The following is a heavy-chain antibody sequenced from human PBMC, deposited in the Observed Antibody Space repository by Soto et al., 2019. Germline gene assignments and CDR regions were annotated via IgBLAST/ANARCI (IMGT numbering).Heavy chain of an antibody. V-gene: IGHV1-8*01. D-gene: IGHD3-10*01. CDR1: GYTFTSYD. Sequence: GASVKVSCKASGYTFTSYDINWVRQATGQRLEWMGWMNPNSGNTGYAQKFQERVTITRDMSTSTAYMELSSLRSEDTAVYYCAADTYYYGSGSYTLFDYWGQGTLVTVSS. J-gene: IGHJ4*02. CDR3: AADTYYYGSGSYTLFDY. CDR2: MNPNSGNT.